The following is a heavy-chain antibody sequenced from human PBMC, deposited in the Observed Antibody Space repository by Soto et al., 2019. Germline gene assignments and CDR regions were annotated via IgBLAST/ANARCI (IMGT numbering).Heavy chain of an antibody. V-gene: IGHV3-11*01. CDR1: EFTFNDYY. CDR2: ISGSGTTI. CDR3: ARYATYDGTGYLFDF. J-gene: IGHJ4*02. D-gene: IGHD3-22*01. Sequence: QVQLVESGGGLVKPGGSLRLSCAASEFTFNDYYMSWIRQAPGKGLEWVSYISGSGTTIYYADSVKGRFTISRDNAKNSLYLQMNSLRAEDTAVYYCARYATYDGTGYLFDFWGQGTLVTVSS.